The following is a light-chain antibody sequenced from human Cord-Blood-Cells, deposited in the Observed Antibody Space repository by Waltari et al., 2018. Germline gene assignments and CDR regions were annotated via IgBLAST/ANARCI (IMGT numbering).Light chain of an antibody. CDR1: KDISNY. CDR2: DAS. J-gene: IGKJ3*01. Sequence: DIQMTQSPSSLSASVGDRVTITCQASKDISNYLNWYQQKPGKAPKLLIYDASNLETGVASSFSGRGAGTDFTFTISGLQHEDIATYYCQQYDNLFTFGPGTKVDIK. CDR3: QQYDNLFT. V-gene: IGKV1-33*01.